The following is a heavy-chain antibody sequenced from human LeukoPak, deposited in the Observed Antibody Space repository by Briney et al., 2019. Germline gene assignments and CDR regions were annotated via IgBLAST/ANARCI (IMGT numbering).Heavy chain of an antibody. D-gene: IGHD1-26*01. V-gene: IGHV3-23*01. CDR1: GFTFSSYA. J-gene: IGHJ6*02. Sequence: GRSLRLSCAASGFTFSSYAMSWVRQAPGKGLEWVSAISGSGGSTYYADSVKGRFTISRDNSKNTLYLQMNSLRAEDTAVYYCAKGLTSGSYRHYYDMDVWGQGTTVTVSS. CDR2: ISGSGGST. CDR3: AKGLTSGSYRHYYDMDV.